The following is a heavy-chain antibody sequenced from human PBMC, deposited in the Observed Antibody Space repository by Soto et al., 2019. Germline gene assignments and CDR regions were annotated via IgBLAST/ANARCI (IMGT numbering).Heavy chain of an antibody. J-gene: IGHJ3*02. CDR2: ISWNSGSI. CDR3: AKVLSRYSSSSTRAFDI. D-gene: IGHD6-6*01. Sequence: GGSLRLSCAASGLTFDDYAMHWVRQAPGKGLEWVSGISWNSGSIGYADSVKGRFTISRDNAKNSLYLQMNSLRAEDTALYYCAKVLSRYSSSSTRAFDIWGQGTMVTVSS. CDR1: GLTFDDYA. V-gene: IGHV3-9*01.